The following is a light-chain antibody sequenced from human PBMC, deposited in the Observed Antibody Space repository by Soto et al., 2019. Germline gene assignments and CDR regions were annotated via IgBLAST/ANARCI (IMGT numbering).Light chain of an antibody. CDR1: SSDVGGYNY. CDR3: NSYTSKSTGV. J-gene: IGLJ1*01. CDR2: EVS. V-gene: IGLV2-14*01. Sequence: QSVLTQPASVSGSPGQSITISCTGTSSDVGGYNYVSWYQHHPGKAPKLIIYEVSNRPSGASNRFSGSKSGNTASLTISGLQAEDEADYYCNSYTSKSTGVFGTGTKLTVL.